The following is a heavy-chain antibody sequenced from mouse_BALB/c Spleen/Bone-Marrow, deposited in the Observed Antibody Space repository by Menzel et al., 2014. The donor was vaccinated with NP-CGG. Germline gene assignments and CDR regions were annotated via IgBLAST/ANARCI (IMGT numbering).Heavy chain of an antibody. J-gene: IGHJ3*01. CDR1: GFTFXSYA. D-gene: IGHD1-1*01. Sequence: EVMLVESGGGLVKPGGSLKLSCAASGFTFXSYAMSWVRQTPEKGLEWVATISSGGSYTYYPDSVKGRFTISRDNAKNTLYLQMSSLRSEDTAMYYCARPHYYGSSWFAYWGQGTLVTVSA. CDR3: ARPHYYGSSWFAY. CDR2: ISSGGSYT. V-gene: IGHV5-9-1*01.